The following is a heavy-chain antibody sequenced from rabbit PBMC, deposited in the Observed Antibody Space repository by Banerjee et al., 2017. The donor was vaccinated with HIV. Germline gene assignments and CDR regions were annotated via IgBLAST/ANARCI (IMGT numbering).Heavy chain of an antibody. J-gene: IGHJ4*01. CDR1: GIDFSSYG. V-gene: IGHV1S45*01. Sequence: EQLVESGGGLVTPGGSLKLSCKGSGIDFSSYGISWVRQAPGKGPEWIAHIYPGFNVRNYANSVKGRFTISKTSSTTVTLQMTSLTAADTATYFCGRGGYDENYFNLWGPGTLVTV. CDR3: GRGGYDENYFNL. CDR2: IYPGFNVR. D-gene: IGHD2-1*01.